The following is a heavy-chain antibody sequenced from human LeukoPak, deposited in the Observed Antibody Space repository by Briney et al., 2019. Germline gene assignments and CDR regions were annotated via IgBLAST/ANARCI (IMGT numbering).Heavy chain of an antibody. CDR2: IYYSGST. CDR3: ARVEYCGGDCYSGAFDI. V-gene: IGHV4-59*01. D-gene: IGHD2-21*02. J-gene: IGHJ3*02. CDR1: GGSISSYY. Sequence: SSETLSLTCSVSGGSISSYYWSWIRQPPGKGLEWIGYIYYSGSTNYNSSLKSRVTISVDTSKNQFSLKLSSVTAADTAVYYCARVEYCGGDCYSGAFDIWGQGTMVTVSS.